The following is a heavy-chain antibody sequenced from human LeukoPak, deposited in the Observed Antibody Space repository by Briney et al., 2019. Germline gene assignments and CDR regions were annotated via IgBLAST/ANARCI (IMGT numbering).Heavy chain of an antibody. CDR3: ARDRGEYYDSSGYYWVNDY. V-gene: IGHV4-4*07. D-gene: IGHD3-22*01. J-gene: IGHJ4*02. Sequence: SETLSLTCTVSGGSISSYYWSWIRQPAGKGLEWIGRIYTSGSTNYNPSLKSRVTMSVDTSKNQFSLKLSSVTAADTAVYYCARDRGEYYDSSGYYWVNDYWGQGTLVTVSS. CDR1: GGSISSYY. CDR2: IYTSGST.